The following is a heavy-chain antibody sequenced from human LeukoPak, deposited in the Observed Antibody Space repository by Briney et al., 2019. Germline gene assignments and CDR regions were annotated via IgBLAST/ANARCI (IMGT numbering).Heavy chain of an antibody. CDR2: ISSSSSTI. V-gene: IGHV3-48*02. CDR1: GFTFSTYN. D-gene: IGHD2-15*01. Sequence: GGSLRLSCVASGFTFSTYNMNWVRQAPGKGLEWVSYISSSSSTIYYADSVKGRFTMSRDNAKNSLYLQMNSLGDEDTAVYYCARDRVALQGYYFDYWGQGTLVTVSS. J-gene: IGHJ4*02. CDR3: ARDRVALQGYYFDY.